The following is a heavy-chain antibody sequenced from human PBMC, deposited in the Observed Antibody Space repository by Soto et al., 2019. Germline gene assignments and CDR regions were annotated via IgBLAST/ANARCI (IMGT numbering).Heavy chain of an antibody. V-gene: IGHV3-15*02. D-gene: IGHD3-22*01. J-gene: IGHJ4*02. CDR3: STDLRLGKNYHSNPYLDF. Sequence: EVQLVESGGALVKPGGSLRLSCAASGFTFSNAWMSWVRQAPGKGLEWVGRIKSKTNGGTTDYAAPVKGRFTISIDESKNTLFLQMSSLKTEDTAVYYCSTDLRLGKNYHSNPYLDFWGQGTLVTVSS. CDR2: IKSKTNGGTT. CDR1: GFTFSNAW.